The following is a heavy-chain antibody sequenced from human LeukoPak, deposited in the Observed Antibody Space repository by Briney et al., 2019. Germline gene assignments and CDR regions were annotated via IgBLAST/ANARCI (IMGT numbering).Heavy chain of an antibody. V-gene: IGHV3-73*01. Sequence: GGSLRLSCAASGFTFSGSTVHWVRQASGKGLEWVGRIKSKGNTYATAYAASVKGRFTISRDDSKNTAYLQMNNLKTEDTAMYYWTRVGPTTAYYWGQGTLVIVSP. CDR2: IKSKGNTYAT. D-gene: IGHD5-12*01. J-gene: IGHJ4*02. CDR3: TRVGPTTAYY. CDR1: GFTFSGST.